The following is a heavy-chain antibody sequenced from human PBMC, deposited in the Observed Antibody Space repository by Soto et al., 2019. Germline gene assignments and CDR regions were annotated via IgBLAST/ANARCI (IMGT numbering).Heavy chain of an antibody. CDR2: IYHSGST. V-gene: IGHV4-30-2*01. J-gene: IGHJ3*02. Sequence: SETLSLTCAVSCGSISSGGYSWSWIRQPPGKGLEWIGYIYHSGSTYYNPSLKSRVTISVDRSKNQFSLKLSSVTAADTAVYYCARDEGGGYCSSTSCYTGSAFDIWGQGTMVTVSS. D-gene: IGHD2-2*02. CDR3: ARDEGGGYCSSTSCYTGSAFDI. CDR1: CGSISSGGYS.